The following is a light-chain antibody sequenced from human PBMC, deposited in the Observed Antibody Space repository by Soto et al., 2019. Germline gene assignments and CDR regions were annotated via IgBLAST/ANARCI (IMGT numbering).Light chain of an antibody. CDR1: PGISSA. Sequence: AIQLTQSPSSLSAAVGDRVTITCRASPGISSALAWYQQKPGKAHKLLIYDASSLESGVPSRFSGSGSGTDFTLTISSLQPEDFATYYCPQFNSYPLTFGGGTKVEIK. J-gene: IGKJ4*01. CDR3: PQFNSYPLT. V-gene: IGKV1-13*02. CDR2: DAS.